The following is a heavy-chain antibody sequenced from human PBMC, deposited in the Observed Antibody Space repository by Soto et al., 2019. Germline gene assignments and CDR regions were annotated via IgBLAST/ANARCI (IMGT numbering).Heavy chain of an antibody. CDR2: IYYSGST. D-gene: IGHD3-22*01. V-gene: IGHV4-30-4*01. J-gene: IGHJ5*02. CDR3: ARERSDSSINWFDP. CDR1: GGSISSGDYY. Sequence: LSLTCPVSGGSISSGDYYWSWIRQPPGKGLEWIGYIYYSGSTYYNPSLKSRVTISVDTSKNQFSLKLSSVTAADTAVYYCARERSDSSINWFDPWGQGTLVTVSS.